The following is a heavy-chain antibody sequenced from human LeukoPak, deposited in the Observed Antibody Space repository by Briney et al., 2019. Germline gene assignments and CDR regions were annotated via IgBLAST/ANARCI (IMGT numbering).Heavy chain of an antibody. CDR3: ARADSGYDLANY. V-gene: IGHV1-8*01. J-gene: IGHJ4*02. D-gene: IGHD5-12*01. Sequence: ASLKVSCKASGYTFTSYDINWVRQATGQGLEWMGWMNPNSGNTGYAQKFQGRVTMTRNTSISTAYMELSSLRSEDTAVYYCARADSGYDLANYWGQGTLVTVSS. CDR1: GYTFTSYD. CDR2: MNPNSGNT.